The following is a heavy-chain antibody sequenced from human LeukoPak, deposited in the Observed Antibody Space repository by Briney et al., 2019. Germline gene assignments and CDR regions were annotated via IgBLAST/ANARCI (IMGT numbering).Heavy chain of an antibody. CDR3: ARSQQWLAYDAFDI. CDR1: GYTFTNYG. J-gene: IGHJ3*02. V-gene: IGHV1-2*02. Sequence: GASVKVSCKASGYTFTNYGISWVRQAPGQGLEWMGWINPNSGGTNYAQKFQGRVTMTRDTSISTAYMELSRLRSDDTAVYYCARSQQWLAYDAFDIWGQGTMVTVSS. D-gene: IGHD6-19*01. CDR2: INPNSGGT.